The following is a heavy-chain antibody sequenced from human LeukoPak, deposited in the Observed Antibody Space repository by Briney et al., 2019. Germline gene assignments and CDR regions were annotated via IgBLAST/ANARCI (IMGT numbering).Heavy chain of an antibody. CDR3: AREPENGVLHGFFDI. CDR2: IRYSGHT. Sequence: PSETLSLTCTVSGGSISSYYWNWIRQPPGKGLEWIGYIRYSGHTYYNPSLKSRVTISGDTSKHQFSLELNSVTAADTAVYYCAREPENGVLHGFFDIWGQGTMVTVSS. J-gene: IGHJ3*02. CDR1: GGSISSYY. V-gene: IGHV4-59*01. D-gene: IGHD3-10*01.